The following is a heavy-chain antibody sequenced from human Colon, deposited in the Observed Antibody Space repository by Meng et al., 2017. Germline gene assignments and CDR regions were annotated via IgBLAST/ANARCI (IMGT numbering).Heavy chain of an antibody. CDR2: INHSGST. J-gene: IGHJ4*02. V-gene: IGHV4-34*01. CDR1: GGSFSGYH. Sequence: QVLLQQWGSGLLNPSESRSLPCSVYGGSFSGYHWSWIRQPPGKGLEWIGEINHSGSTNYIPSLKSRVTISVDTSKNQFSLKLSSVTAADTAVYYCARGLFDYWGQGTLVTVSS. CDR3: ARGLFDY.